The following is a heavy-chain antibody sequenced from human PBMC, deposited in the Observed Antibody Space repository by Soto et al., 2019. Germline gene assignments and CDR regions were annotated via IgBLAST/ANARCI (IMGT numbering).Heavy chain of an antibody. J-gene: IGHJ2*01. D-gene: IGHD1-7*01. CDR1: GFTFSDYD. CDR3: ARERGTTGIWYFYL. V-gene: IGHV3-13*01. Sequence: EVQLVESGGGLVQPGGSLRLSCAASGFTFSDYDIHWVRQAAGKGLEWVSGIAISGDTNYAGSVTGRFTISRENARNSVYLQMNSLRAGDTAVYYCARERGTTGIWYFYLWGRGTLVTVSS. CDR2: IAISGDT.